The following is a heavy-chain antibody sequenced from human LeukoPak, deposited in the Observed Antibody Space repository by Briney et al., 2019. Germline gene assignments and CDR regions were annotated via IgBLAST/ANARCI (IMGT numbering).Heavy chain of an antibody. CDR3: VKRSSTPCPQD. Sequence: PGRSLRLSCAASGFTFSSYGMHWVRQAPGKGLEWVAVIWYDGSNKYYADSVKGRFTISRDNSKNTLYLQMNSLGAEDTAVYYCVKRSSTPCPQDWGQGTLVTVSS. CDR1: GFTFSSYG. D-gene: IGHD2/OR15-2a*01. J-gene: IGHJ4*02. V-gene: IGHV3-33*06. CDR2: IWYDGSNK.